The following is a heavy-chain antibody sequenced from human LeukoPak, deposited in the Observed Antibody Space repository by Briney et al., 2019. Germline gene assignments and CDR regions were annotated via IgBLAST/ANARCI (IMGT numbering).Heavy chain of an antibody. J-gene: IGHJ4*02. CDR3: VRVPY. Sequence: GGSLRLSCEASGFTFNTYYMHWVRQAPGKGLVWVSRTSGDGSTTIYADSVKGQFTISRDNAKNSLYLQMNSLRADDTAVYYCVRVPYWGQGTLVTVSS. V-gene: IGHV3-74*01. CDR2: TSGDGSTT. CDR1: GFTFNTYY.